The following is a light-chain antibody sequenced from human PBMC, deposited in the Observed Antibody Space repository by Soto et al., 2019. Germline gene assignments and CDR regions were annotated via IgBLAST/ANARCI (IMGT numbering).Light chain of an antibody. Sequence: QSVLTQPPSVSGAPGQRVTISCTGSSSNIGAGYDVHWYQQLPGTAPKLLIYGNSNRPSGVPDRFSGSKSGTSASLAITGLQAEDEADYYCQSYDSSGFSVFGGGTKVTVL. V-gene: IGLV1-40*01. J-gene: IGLJ3*02. CDR2: GNS. CDR1: SSNIGAGYD. CDR3: QSYDSSGFSV.